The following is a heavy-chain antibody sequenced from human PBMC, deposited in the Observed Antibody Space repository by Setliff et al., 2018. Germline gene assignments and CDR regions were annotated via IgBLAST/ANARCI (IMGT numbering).Heavy chain of an antibody. CDR3: ARGYRGYYNFWSGSQGANWFDP. CDR2: IYYSGST. J-gene: IGHJ5*02. CDR1: GGSISSYY. D-gene: IGHD3-3*01. V-gene: IGHV4-59*01. Sequence: SETLSLTCTVSGGSISSYYWSWIRQPPGKRLEWIGYIYYSGSTNYNPSLESRVTISVDTSKNQFSLRLNSATAADTAVYYCARGYRGYYNFWSGSQGANWFDPWGQGTLVTVSS.